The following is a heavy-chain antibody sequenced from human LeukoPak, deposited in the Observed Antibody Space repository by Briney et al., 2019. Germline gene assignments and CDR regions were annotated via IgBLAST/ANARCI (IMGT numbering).Heavy chain of an antibody. CDR1: GFTFSGDG. CDR2: ISSSSSYI. V-gene: IGHV3-21*01. Sequence: GGSLRLSCAASGFTFSGDGMHWVRQAPGKRLEWVSSISSSSSYIYYADSVKGRFTISRDNAKNSLYLQMNSLRAEDTAVYYCARISIHDAFDIWGQGTMVTVSS. CDR3: ARISIHDAFDI. J-gene: IGHJ3*02. D-gene: IGHD6-6*01.